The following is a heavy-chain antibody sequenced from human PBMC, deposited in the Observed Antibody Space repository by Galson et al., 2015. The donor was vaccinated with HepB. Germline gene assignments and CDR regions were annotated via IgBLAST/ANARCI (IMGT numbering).Heavy chain of an antibody. CDR2: ISSSSSYI. D-gene: IGHD6-19*01. Sequence: SLRLSCAASGFTFSSHSMYWVRQAPGKGLEWVSFISSSSSYIYYADSVKGRFTISRDNAKRSLYLQMNSLRAEDTAVYYCARRPSIHGWYFYYMDVWGKGTTVTVSS. CDR3: ARRPSIHGWYFYYMDV. CDR1: GFTFSSHS. V-gene: IGHV3-21*01. J-gene: IGHJ6*03.